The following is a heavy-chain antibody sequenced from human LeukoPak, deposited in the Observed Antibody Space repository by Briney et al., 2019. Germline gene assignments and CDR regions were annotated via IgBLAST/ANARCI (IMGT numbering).Heavy chain of an antibody. CDR2: ISGSGGST. Sequence: GGSLRLSCAASGFTFSSYAMSWVRQAPGKGLEWVSAISGSGGSTYYADSVKGRFTISRDNSKNTLYLQMNSLRAEDTAVYYCAKSLTGPSGKTYYYDSSGYYHWYFDLWGRGTLVTVSS. D-gene: IGHD3-22*01. CDR3: AKSLTGPSGKTYYYDSSGYYHWYFDL. CDR1: GFTFSSYA. V-gene: IGHV3-23*01. J-gene: IGHJ2*01.